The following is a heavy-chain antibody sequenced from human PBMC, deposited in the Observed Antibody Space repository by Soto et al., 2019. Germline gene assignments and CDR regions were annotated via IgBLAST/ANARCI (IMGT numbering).Heavy chain of an antibody. CDR3: AMVDVYVTPSPQDV. CDR1: GYTFTRYG. Sequence: QVQLVQSGAEVKNPGGSVKVSCKASGYTFTRYGIGWARQAPGQGLEWMGWINTYNGNTNYAQNVQGRVTLTTDTSTRTAYMELRSLRSNDTAIYYCAMVDVYVTPSPQDVWGQGTTVIVSS. J-gene: IGHJ6*02. CDR2: INTYNGNT. D-gene: IGHD3-16*01. V-gene: IGHV1-18*01.